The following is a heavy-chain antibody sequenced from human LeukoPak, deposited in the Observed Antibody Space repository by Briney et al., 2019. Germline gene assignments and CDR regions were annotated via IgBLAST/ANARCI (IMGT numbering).Heavy chain of an antibody. CDR1: GFTFSSYW. V-gene: IGHV3-74*01. Sequence: GGSLRLSCTASGFTFSSYWVHWVRQSQEKRLVWVSRINEDGRVTYYADSVKGRFTISRDNSKNTLYLQMNSLRAEDTAVYYCAKAPVVGGYEYYFDYWGQGTLVTVSS. D-gene: IGHD5-12*01. J-gene: IGHJ4*02. CDR3: AKAPVVGGYEYYFDY. CDR2: INEDGRVT.